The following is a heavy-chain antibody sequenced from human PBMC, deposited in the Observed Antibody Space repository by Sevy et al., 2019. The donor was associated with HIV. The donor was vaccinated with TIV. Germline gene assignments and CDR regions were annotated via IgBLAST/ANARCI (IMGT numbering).Heavy chain of an antibody. V-gene: IGHV3-7*01. Sequence: GGSLRLSCAASGFTFSTYWMTWVRLAPGKGLEWVANIKQDGSEKDYVDSVKGRFTISRDNAKNSLYLHMNSLRAEDTAVYYCARSAVAGMVVRLYYFDYWGQGTLVTVSS. D-gene: IGHD6-19*01. CDR2: IKQDGSEK. CDR3: ARSAVAGMVVRLYYFDY. J-gene: IGHJ4*02. CDR1: GFTFSTYW.